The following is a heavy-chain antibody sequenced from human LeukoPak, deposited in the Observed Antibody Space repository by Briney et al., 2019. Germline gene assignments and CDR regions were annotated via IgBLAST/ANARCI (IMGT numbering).Heavy chain of an antibody. CDR1: EFTFSSYS. D-gene: IGHD2-2*01. J-gene: IGHJ4*02. CDR2: ISSSSSYI. V-gene: IGHV3-21*01. Sequence: GGSLRLSCAASEFTFSSYSMNWVRQAPGKGLEWVSSISSSSSYIYYADSVKGRFTISRDNAKNTLYLQMNSLRAEDTAVYYCARVCSSTSCYGWGQGTLVTVSS. CDR3: ARVCSSTSCYG.